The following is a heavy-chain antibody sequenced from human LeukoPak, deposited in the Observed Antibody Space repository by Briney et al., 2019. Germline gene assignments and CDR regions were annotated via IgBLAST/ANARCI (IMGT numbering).Heavy chain of an antibody. CDR3: ARGPYSDYVDY. CDR1: GYNFISYY. J-gene: IGHJ4*02. D-gene: IGHD4-11*01. Sequence: ASVKVSCKASGYNFISYYMHWVRQAPGQGLEWMGIINPSGGSTSYAQKFQDRVTMTRDTSTSTVYMELSSLKSEDTAVYYCARGPYSDYVDYWGQGTLVTVSS. V-gene: IGHV1-46*01. CDR2: INPSGGST.